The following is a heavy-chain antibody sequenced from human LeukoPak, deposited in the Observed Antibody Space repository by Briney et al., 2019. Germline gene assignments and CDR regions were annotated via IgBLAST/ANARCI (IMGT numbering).Heavy chain of an antibody. CDR3: TTDGYTAAKFDI. Sequence: GGSLRLSCAASGFTFSSYWMSWVRQAPGKGLEWVGRIKSKTDGGTTDYAAPVKGRFTISRDDSKNTLYLQMNSLKTEDTAVYYCTTDGYTAAKFDIWGQGTMVTVSS. CDR2: IKSKTDGGTT. CDR1: GFTFSSYW. D-gene: IGHD5-18*01. V-gene: IGHV3-15*01. J-gene: IGHJ3*02.